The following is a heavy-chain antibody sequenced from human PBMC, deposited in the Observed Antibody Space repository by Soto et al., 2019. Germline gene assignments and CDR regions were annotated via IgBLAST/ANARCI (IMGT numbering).Heavy chain of an antibody. J-gene: IGHJ5*02. D-gene: IGHD2-2*01. V-gene: IGHV5-51*01. CDR3: ARHEVVVPAAIMGSGGWFEP. CDR2: IYTGDSDT. CDR1: GYSFTSYW. Sequence: GESLQISCKGSGYSFTSYWVGCVRQMPGKGLEWMGIIYTGDSDTRYSPSFQGQVTISADKSISTAYLQWSSLKASDTAMYYCARHEVVVPAAIMGSGGWFEPWCKGILVTLSS.